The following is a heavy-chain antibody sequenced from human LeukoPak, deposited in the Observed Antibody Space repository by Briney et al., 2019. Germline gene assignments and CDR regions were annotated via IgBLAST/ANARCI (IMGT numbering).Heavy chain of an antibody. D-gene: IGHD2-15*01. V-gene: IGHV4-59*01. CDR3: ARNRLRATATYMDV. CDR2: IYYSGST. Sequence: SETLSLTCTVAGYSISGYYWSWIRQPPGKGLEWIGYIYYSGSTYYNPSLKSRVTISVDTSKNQFSLKLSSVTAADTAVYYCARNRLRATATYMDVWGKGTTVTVSS. CDR1: GYSISGYY. J-gene: IGHJ6*04.